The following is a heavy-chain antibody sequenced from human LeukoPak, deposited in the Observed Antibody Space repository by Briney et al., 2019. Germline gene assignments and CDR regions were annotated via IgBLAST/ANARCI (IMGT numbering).Heavy chain of an antibody. CDR2: IYTSGST. CDR3: ARGDCSTSCYNFDY. J-gene: IGHJ4*02. CDR1: GGSISSYY. V-gene: IGHV4-4*07. Sequence: SETLSLTCTVSGGSISSYYWSWIRQPAGKGLEWIGRIYTSGSTNYNPSLKSRVTMSVDTSKNQFSLRLSSVTAADTAVYYCARGDCSTSCYNFDYWGQGTLVTVSS. D-gene: IGHD2-2*01.